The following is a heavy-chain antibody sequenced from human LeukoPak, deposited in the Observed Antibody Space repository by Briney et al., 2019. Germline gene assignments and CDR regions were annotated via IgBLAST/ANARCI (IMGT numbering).Heavy chain of an antibody. CDR3: AKDHAPSYDYGDYTFDY. V-gene: IGHV3-23*01. CDR1: GFTFSSYA. Sequence: QPGGSLRLSCAASGFTFSSYAMSWVRQAPGKGLEWVSAISGSGGSTYYADSVKGRFTISRDNSKNTLYLQMNSLRAEDTAVYYCAKDHAPSYDYGDYTFDYWGQGTLVTVSS. CDR2: ISGSGGST. J-gene: IGHJ4*02. D-gene: IGHD4-17*01.